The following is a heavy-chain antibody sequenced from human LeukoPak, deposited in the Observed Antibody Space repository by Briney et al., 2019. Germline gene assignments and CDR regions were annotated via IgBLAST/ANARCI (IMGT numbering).Heavy chain of an antibody. CDR3: ARDKAVTTELTQYFHH. CDR2: ISGNNGYT. Sequence: ASVKVSCKASGYTFTNYGVSWVRQAPGQGLEWMGWISGNNGYTNYAQKFQFRVTMTTDTSTSTAYMELRSLTSDDTAVYYCARDKAVTTELTQYFHHWGQGTLVTVSS. CDR1: GYTFTNYG. J-gene: IGHJ1*01. D-gene: IGHD4-11*01. V-gene: IGHV1-18*01.